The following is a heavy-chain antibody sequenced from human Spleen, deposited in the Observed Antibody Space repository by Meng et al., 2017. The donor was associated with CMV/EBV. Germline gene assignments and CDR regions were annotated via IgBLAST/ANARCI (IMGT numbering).Heavy chain of an antibody. CDR2: ISAYNGNT. D-gene: IGHD3-3*01. CDR3: ARDSTRFLEWLPFDY. J-gene: IGHJ4*02. CDR1: GYTFTSYG. V-gene: IGHV1-18*01. Sequence: ASVKVSCKASGYTFTSYGISWVRQAPGQGLEWMGWISAYNGNTNYAQKLQGRVTMTTDTSTSTAYMELRSLRSDDTAVYYCARDSTRFLEWLPFDYWGQGTLVTVSS.